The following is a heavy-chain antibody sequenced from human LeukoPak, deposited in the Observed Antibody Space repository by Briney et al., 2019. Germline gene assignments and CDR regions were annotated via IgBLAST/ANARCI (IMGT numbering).Heavy chain of an antibody. J-gene: IGHJ4*02. D-gene: IGHD2-2*01. V-gene: IGHV4-59*01. Sequence: SETLSLTCTVSGGSINSYYWSWMRQPPGKGLEWIGYIYYSGSTHYNPSLKSRVTTSVDTSKNQFSLKPNSVTAADTAVYYCARAGYRSSTKCYEGLLFDYWGQGTLVTVSS. CDR3: ARAGYRSSTKCYEGLLFDY. CDR2: IYYSGST. CDR1: GGSINSYY.